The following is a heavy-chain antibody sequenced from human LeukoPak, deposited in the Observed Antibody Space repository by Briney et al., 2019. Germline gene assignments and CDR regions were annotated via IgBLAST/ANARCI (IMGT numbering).Heavy chain of an antibody. Sequence: GASVKVSCKASGYTFTSYDINWVRQATGQGLEWMGWMNPNSGNTGYAQKFQGRVTITRNTSISTAYMELSSLRSEDTAVYYCARGSHSSSWYRRFDPWGQGTLVTVSS. CDR2: MNPNSGNT. J-gene: IGHJ5*02. D-gene: IGHD6-13*01. CDR1: GYTFTSYD. V-gene: IGHV1-8*03. CDR3: ARGSHSSSWYRRFDP.